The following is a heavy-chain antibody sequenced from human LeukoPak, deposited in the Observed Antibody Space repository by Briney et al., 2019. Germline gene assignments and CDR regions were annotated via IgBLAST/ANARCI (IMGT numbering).Heavy chain of an antibody. D-gene: IGHD3-22*01. CDR1: GFTFSSYW. CDR2: IKSDGST. Sequence: GGSLRLSCAAPGFTFSSYWMHWVRQAPGKGLVWVSRIKSDGSTNYADSVKGRFTISRDNAKNTVSLQMNSLRAEDTGVYYCARAPSEIGGYYPEYFRHWGQGTLVTVSS. V-gene: IGHV3-74*01. J-gene: IGHJ1*01. CDR3: ARAPSEIGGYYPEYFRH.